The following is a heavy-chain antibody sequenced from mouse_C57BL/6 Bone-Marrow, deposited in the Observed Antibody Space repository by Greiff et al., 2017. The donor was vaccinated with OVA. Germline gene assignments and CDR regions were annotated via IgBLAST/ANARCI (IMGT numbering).Heavy chain of an antibody. J-gene: IGHJ4*01. Sequence: VQLQESGPGLVKPSQSLSLTCSVTGYSITSGYYWNWIRQFPGNKLEWMGYISYDGSNNYNPSLKNRISIPRDTSKNQFFLKLNSVTTEDTATYDCASRYYGSSYDYAMDYWGQGTSVTVSS. CDR2: ISYDGSN. CDR1: GYSITSGYY. D-gene: IGHD1-1*01. CDR3: ASRYYGSSYDYAMDY. V-gene: IGHV3-6*01.